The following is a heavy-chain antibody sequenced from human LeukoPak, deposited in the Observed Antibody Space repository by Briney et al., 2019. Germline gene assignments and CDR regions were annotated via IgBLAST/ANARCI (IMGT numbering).Heavy chain of an antibody. J-gene: IGHJ4*02. D-gene: IGHD2-15*01. CDR1: GFTFSRYN. Sequence: GGSLRLSCAASGFTFSRYNMNWVRQAPGKGLEWVSSVSRTGNYIYYADSVKGRFTISRDNAQNSLFLQMNSLRVEDTAVYYCARVLETDCSGGSCYSGLDYWGQGTLVTVSS. CDR2: VSRTGNYI. CDR3: ARVLETDCSGGSCYSGLDY. V-gene: IGHV3-21*01.